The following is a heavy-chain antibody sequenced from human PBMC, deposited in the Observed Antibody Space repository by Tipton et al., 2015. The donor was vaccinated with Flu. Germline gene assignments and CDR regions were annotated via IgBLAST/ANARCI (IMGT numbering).Heavy chain of an antibody. Sequence: TLSLTCTVSGGSIRGYYWNWIRQFPGKGLEWIGFVYYTGSTNYNPSLKSRGTISVDTSKNQSSLKLSSVTAADTAVYYCARHGKDTGDYLASFDIWGQGTMVTVSS. D-gene: IGHD7-27*01. CDR2: VYYTGST. J-gene: IGHJ3*02. V-gene: IGHV4-59*08. CDR1: GGSIRGYY. CDR3: ARHGKDTGDYLASFDI.